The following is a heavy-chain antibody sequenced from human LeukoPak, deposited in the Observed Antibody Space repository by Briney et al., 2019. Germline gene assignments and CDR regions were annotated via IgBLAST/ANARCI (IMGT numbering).Heavy chain of an antibody. V-gene: IGHV1-2*06. CDR2: INPNSGGT. Sequence: GASVKVSCKTSGYTFTGYYMHWVRQAPGQGLEWMGRINPNSGGTNYAQKFQGRVTMTRDTSISTAYMELSRPRSDDTAVYYCARGQDYDFFDPWGQGTLVTVSS. CDR3: ARGQDYDFFDP. J-gene: IGHJ5*02. D-gene: IGHD3-3*01. CDR1: GYTFTGYY.